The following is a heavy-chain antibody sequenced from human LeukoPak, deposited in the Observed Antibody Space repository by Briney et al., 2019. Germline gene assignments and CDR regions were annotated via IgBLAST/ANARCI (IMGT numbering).Heavy chain of an antibody. CDR3: ARKRRYCSGGSCYSATVTYYFDY. Sequence: PGGSLRLSCAASGFTFSSYEMNWIRQPPGKGLEWIGEINHSGSTNYNPSLKSRVTISVDTSKNQFSLKLSSVTAADTAVYYCARKRRYCSGGSCYSATVTYYFDYWGQGTLVTVSS. CDR2: INHSGST. J-gene: IGHJ4*02. CDR1: GFTFSSYE. V-gene: IGHV4-34*01. D-gene: IGHD2-15*01.